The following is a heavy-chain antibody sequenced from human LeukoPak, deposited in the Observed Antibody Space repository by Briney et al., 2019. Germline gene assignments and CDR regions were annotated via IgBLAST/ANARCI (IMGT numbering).Heavy chain of an antibody. CDR2: INPSGGST. Sequence: ASVKVSCKASGYTFTSYYMHWVRQAPGQGLEWTGIINPSGGSTSYAQKFQGRVTLTRDTSTSTVYMELSSLRSEDTAVYYCARVEGVWGSYLDYWGQGTLVTVSS. CDR3: ARVEGVWGSYLDY. D-gene: IGHD3-16*02. V-gene: IGHV1-46*01. CDR1: GYTFTSYY. J-gene: IGHJ4*02.